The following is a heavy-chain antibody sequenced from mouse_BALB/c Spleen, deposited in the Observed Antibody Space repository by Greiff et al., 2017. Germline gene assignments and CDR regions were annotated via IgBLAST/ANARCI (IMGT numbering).Heavy chain of an antibody. CDR3: ARRLTGMDYFDY. Sequence: QVQLQQSGAELVRPGSSVKISCKASGYAFSSYWMNWVKQRPGQGIEWIGQIYPGDGDTNYNGKFKGKATLTADKSSSTAYMQLSSLTSEDSAVYFCARRLTGMDYFDYWGQGTTLTVSS. D-gene: IGHD4-1*01. CDR2: IYPGDGDT. CDR1: GYAFSSYW. J-gene: IGHJ2*01. V-gene: IGHV1-80*01.